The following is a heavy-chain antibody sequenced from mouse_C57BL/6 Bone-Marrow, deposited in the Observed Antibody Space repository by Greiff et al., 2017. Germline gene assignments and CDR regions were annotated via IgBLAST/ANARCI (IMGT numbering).Heavy chain of an antibody. Sequence: QVQLQQPGAELVKPGASVKLSCKASGYTFTSYWMQWVKQRPGQGLEWIGEIDPSDSYTNYNQKFKGKATLTVDTSSNTAYMQLSSLTSEDSAVYYCASPLWDQFAYWGQGTLVTVSA. CDR3: ASPLWDQFAY. CDR1: GYTFTSYW. V-gene: IGHV1-50*01. D-gene: IGHD4-1*01. CDR2: IDPSDSYT. J-gene: IGHJ3*01.